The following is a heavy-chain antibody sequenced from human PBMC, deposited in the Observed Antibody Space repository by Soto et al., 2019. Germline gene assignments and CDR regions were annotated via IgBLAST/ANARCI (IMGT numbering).Heavy chain of an antibody. D-gene: IGHD6-19*01. CDR2: IYYSGST. Sequence: SETLSLTCTVSGGSISSYYWSWIRQPPGKGLEWIGYIYYSGSTNYNPSLKSRVTISVDTSKNQFSLKLSSVTAADTAVYYCARGAGYSSGWYRGDYYGMDVWGQGTTVTVSS. V-gene: IGHV4-59*01. CDR1: GGSISSYY. CDR3: ARGAGYSSGWYRGDYYGMDV. J-gene: IGHJ6*02.